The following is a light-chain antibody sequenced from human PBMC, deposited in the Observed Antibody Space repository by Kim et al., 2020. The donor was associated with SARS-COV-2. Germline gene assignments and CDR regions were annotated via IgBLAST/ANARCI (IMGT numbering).Light chain of an antibody. CDR1: SLRSYY. CDR2: GKN. CDR3: NSRDISGNHVSVV. V-gene: IGLV3-19*01. Sequence: GQTVRITCQGDSLRSYYASWYQQKPVQAHVLVTYGKNNRPSGIPDRFSGSSSGNTASLTITGAQAEDEADYYCNSRDISGNHVSVVFGGGTQPTVL. J-gene: IGLJ2*01.